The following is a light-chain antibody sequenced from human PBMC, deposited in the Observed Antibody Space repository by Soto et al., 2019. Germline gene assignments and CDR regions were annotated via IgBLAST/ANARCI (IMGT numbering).Light chain of an antibody. CDR1: QSVLYRSNTKNY. V-gene: IGKV4-1*01. Sequence: DIVMTQSPDSLAVSLGERATINCQSSQSVLYRSNTKNYLAWYQKKVGQPPKLLIYWASTRESGVPDRFSGSGSGTDFTRTISSLQTEDVAVYYCQQSYSTPTFGGGTKVEIK. CDR3: QQSYSTPT. J-gene: IGKJ4*01. CDR2: WAS.